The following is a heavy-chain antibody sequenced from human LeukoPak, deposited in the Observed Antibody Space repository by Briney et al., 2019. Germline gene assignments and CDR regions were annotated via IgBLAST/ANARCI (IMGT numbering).Heavy chain of an antibody. CDR2: IYYSGST. J-gene: IGHJ4*02. D-gene: IGHD2-21*02. CDR3: ARGRGRAVTGRWYFDY. Sequence: SQTLSLTCTVSGGSISSGGYYWSWIRQHPGKGLEWIGYIYYSGSTYYNPSLKSRVTISVDTSKNQFSLKLSSVTAADTAVYYCARGRGRAVTGRWYFDYWGQGTLVTVSS. V-gene: IGHV4-31*03. CDR1: GGSISSGGYY.